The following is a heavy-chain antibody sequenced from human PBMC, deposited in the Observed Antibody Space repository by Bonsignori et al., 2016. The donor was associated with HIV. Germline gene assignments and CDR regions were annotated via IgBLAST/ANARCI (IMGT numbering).Heavy chain of an antibody. CDR3: ARSFDSSGYRYGLDV. D-gene: IGHD6-19*01. J-gene: IGHJ6*02. CDR1: RGSTRSYY. V-gene: IGHV4-59*01. CDR2: FYSNGGT. Sequence: QVRLQESGPGLVKPSETLSLSCTVSRGSTRSYYWNWIRQSPGKGLEWIGHFYSNGGTNYNPSLKSRVTISGDTSGNHFSLKVTSVTAADTAIYYCARSFDSSGYRYGLDVWGQGDHGHRLL.